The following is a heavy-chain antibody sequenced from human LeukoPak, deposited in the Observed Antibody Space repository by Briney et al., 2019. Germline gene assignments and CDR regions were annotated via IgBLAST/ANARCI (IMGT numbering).Heavy chain of an antibody. CDR3: AGDLSIVVVPAAIDY. CDR2: INPNSGGT. CDR1: GYTFTGYY. V-gene: IGHV1-2*02. D-gene: IGHD2-2*01. Sequence: GASVKVSCKASGYTFTGYYMHWVRQAPGQGLEWMGWINPNSGGTNYAQKFQGRVTMTRDTSISTAYMELSRLRSGDTAVYYCAGDLSIVVVPAAIDYWGQGTLVTVSS. J-gene: IGHJ4*02.